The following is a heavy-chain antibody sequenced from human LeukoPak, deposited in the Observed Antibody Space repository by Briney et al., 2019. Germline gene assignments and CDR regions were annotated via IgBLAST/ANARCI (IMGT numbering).Heavy chain of an antibody. Sequence: GGSVRLSCAASGFTFSSYWMNWVRQAPGKGLVWVSRINSDGSSTSYADSVKGRFTISRDNAKNTLYLQMNSLRGEDTAVYYCARGTGYSVFDYWGQGTLVTVSS. V-gene: IGHV3-74*01. J-gene: IGHJ4*02. CDR1: GFTFSSYW. CDR2: INSDGSST. D-gene: IGHD5-24*01. CDR3: ARGTGYSVFDY.